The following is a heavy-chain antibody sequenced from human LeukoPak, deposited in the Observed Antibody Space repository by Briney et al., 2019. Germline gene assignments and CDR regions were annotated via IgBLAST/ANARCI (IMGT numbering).Heavy chain of an antibody. Sequence: GESLKISCKGSGYSFTSYWIAWVRQMPGIGLEWMGMIYPGDSDTRYSPPFRGQVTISGDKSISTAYLQWSSLKASDTAMYYCARQRERGYSYGLDWGQGTLVIVSS. J-gene: IGHJ4*02. D-gene: IGHD5-18*01. CDR3: ARQRERGYSYGLD. CDR2: IYPGDSDT. CDR1: GYSFTSYW. V-gene: IGHV5-51*01.